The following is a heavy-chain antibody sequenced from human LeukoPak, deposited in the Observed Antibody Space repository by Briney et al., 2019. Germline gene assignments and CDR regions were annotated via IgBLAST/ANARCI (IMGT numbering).Heavy chain of an antibody. V-gene: IGHV3-66*01. Sequence: GGSLRLSCAAYGLTVSTNYMSWVRQAPGKGLEWVSVIYSGGTTYYADSVKGRFTISRDNSKNTLFLQMNSLRAEDTAVYYCAREGVLRYFGDWGQGTLVTVSS. D-gene: IGHD3-9*01. J-gene: IGHJ4*02. CDR3: AREGVLRYFGD. CDR1: GLTVSTNY. CDR2: IYSGGTT.